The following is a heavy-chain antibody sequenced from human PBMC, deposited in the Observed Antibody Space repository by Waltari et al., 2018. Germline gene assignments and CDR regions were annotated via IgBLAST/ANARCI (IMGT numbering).Heavy chain of an antibody. CDR2: IIPIFGTA. D-gene: IGHD2-15*01. Sequence: QVQLVQSGAEVKKPGSSVKVSCKASGGTFSSYAISWVRQAPGQGLEWMGGIIPIFGTANYAQKFQGRVTITTDESTSTTYMERSSLRSEDTAVYYCARDREPARGILQYWGQGTLVTVSS. CDR1: GGTFSSYA. J-gene: IGHJ4*02. CDR3: ARDREPARGILQY. V-gene: IGHV1-69*05.